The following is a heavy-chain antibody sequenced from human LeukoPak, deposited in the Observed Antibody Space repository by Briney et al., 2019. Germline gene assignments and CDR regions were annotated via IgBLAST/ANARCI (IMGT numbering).Heavy chain of an antibody. D-gene: IGHD2-2*01. V-gene: IGHV3-74*01. CDR3: ARDRPVVPAANDY. Sequence: GRSLRLSCAASGFTFSSYWMHWVRQAPGKGLVWVSRINTDGSSTSYADSVKGRFTISRDNAKNTLYLQMNSLRAEDTAVYYCARDRPVVPAANDYWGQGTLVTVSS. J-gene: IGHJ4*02. CDR1: GFTFSSYW. CDR2: INTDGSST.